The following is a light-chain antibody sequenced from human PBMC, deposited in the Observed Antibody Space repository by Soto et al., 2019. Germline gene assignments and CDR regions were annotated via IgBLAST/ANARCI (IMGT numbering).Light chain of an antibody. J-gene: IGLJ3*02. CDR2: EVT. CDR3: SSYTTGNTK. Sequence: QSALTQPASVSGSPGQSITISCTGSSSDIGRYNFVSWYQQYPGKAPKVIIYEVTNRPSGVSNRFSGSKSGNTASLTISGLQAEDEADYYCSSYTTGNTKFGGGTKVTVL. V-gene: IGLV2-14*01. CDR1: SSDIGRYNF.